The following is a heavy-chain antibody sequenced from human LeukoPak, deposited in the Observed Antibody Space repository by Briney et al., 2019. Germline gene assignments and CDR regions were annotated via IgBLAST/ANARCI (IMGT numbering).Heavy chain of an antibody. D-gene: IGHD3-3*01. V-gene: IGHV3-23*01. J-gene: IGHJ4*02. CDR3: AKGDDFWSGPCDY. CDR1: GFTFSSYA. Sequence: GGSLRLSCVASGFTFSSYAMSWVRQAPGKGLEWVSAISGSGGSTYYADSVKGRFTISRDNSKNTLYLQMNSLRAEDTAVYYCAKGDDFWSGPCDYWGQGTLVTVSS. CDR2: ISGSGGST.